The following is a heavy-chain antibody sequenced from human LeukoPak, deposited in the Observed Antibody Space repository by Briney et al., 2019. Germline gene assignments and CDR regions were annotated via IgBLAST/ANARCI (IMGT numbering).Heavy chain of an antibody. Sequence: GGSLRLSCAASGFTFSSYAMSWVRQAPGKGLEWVSGISGSGGSTYYADSVKGRFTISRDYSKNTLYLQMNSLRAEDTAVYYCAKDMWASETVAGTSRLADYWGQGTLVTVSS. V-gene: IGHV3-23*01. J-gene: IGHJ4*02. CDR3: AKDMWASETVAGTSRLADY. CDR2: ISGSGGST. D-gene: IGHD6-19*01. CDR1: GFTFSSYA.